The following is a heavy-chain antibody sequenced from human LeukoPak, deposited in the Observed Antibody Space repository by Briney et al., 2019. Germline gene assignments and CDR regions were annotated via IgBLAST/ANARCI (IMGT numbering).Heavy chain of an antibody. Sequence: SVKVSCKASGGTFSSYAISWVRQAPGQGLEWMGGIIPIFGTANYAQKFQGRVTITADESTSTAYMELSSLRSEDTAVYYCAREAGFTTVTTYYFDYWGQGTLVTVSS. J-gene: IGHJ4*02. V-gene: IGHV1-69*13. CDR1: GGTFSSYA. D-gene: IGHD4-17*01. CDR3: AREAGFTTVTTYYFDY. CDR2: IIPIFGTA.